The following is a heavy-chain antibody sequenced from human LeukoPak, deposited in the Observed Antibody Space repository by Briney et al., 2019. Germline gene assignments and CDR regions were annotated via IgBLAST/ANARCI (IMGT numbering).Heavy chain of an antibody. Sequence: GGSLRLSCSASGFTFNSYPVHWVPQAPGKGLEYVSGISRNGGNTYYADSVKGRFTISRDNSKNTLYLQMSSLRAEDTAVYYCVKESGFMVAPNSAFDIWGQGTMVTVSS. CDR1: GFTFNSYP. CDR2: ISRNGGNT. CDR3: VKESGFMVAPNSAFDI. D-gene: IGHD4/OR15-4a*01. V-gene: IGHV3-64D*06. J-gene: IGHJ3*02.